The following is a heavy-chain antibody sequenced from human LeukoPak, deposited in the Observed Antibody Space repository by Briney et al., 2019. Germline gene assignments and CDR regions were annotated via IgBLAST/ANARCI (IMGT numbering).Heavy chain of an antibody. Sequence: PSETLSLTCAVSGYSISSGYYWGWIRQPPGKGLEWIGSIYHSGSTYYNPSLKSRVTISVDTSKNQSPLKLSSVTAADTAVYYCARQTVGLFDYWGQGTLVTVSS. J-gene: IGHJ4*02. CDR1: GYSISSGYY. CDR3: ARQTVGLFDY. CDR2: IYHSGST. V-gene: IGHV4-38-2*01.